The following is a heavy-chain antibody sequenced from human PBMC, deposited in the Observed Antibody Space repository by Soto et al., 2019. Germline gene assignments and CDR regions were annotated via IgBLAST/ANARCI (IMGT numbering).Heavy chain of an antibody. CDR2: ISGSGGST. Sequence: EVQLLESGGGLVQPGGSLRLSCAASGFTFSSYAMSWVRQAPGKGLEWVSAISGSGGSTYYADSVKGRFTISRDNSKNSLYLQMNSLRAEDTAVYYCASRGYDFWSGYSDLFDYWGQGTLVTVSS. D-gene: IGHD3-3*01. J-gene: IGHJ4*02. V-gene: IGHV3-23*01. CDR1: GFTFSSYA. CDR3: ASRGYDFWSGYSDLFDY.